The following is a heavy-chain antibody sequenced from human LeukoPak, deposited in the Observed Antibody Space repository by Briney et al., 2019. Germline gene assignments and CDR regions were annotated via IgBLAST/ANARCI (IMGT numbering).Heavy chain of an antibody. CDR1: GGTFSSYA. D-gene: IGHD3-3*01. Sequence: ASVKVSCKASGGTFSSYAISWARQAPGQGLEWMGGIIPIFGTANYAQKFQGRVTITADESTSTAYMELSSLRSEDTAVYYCARVKMELRFFEWLLSNYYYGMDVWGQGTTVTVSS. J-gene: IGHJ6*02. CDR2: IIPIFGTA. V-gene: IGHV1-69*13. CDR3: ARVKMELRFFEWLLSNYYYGMDV.